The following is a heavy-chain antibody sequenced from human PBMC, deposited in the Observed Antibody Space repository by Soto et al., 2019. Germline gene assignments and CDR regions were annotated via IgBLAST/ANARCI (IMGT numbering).Heavy chain of an antibody. Sequence: ASVKVSCKASGYTFTSYYMHWVRQAPGQGLEWMGIINPSGGSTSYAQKFQGRVTMTRDTSTSTVYMELSSLRSEDTAVYYCARDRRITIFGVVRNWFDPWGQGTLVTVSS. D-gene: IGHD3-3*01. V-gene: IGHV1-46*01. CDR1: GYTFTSYY. CDR2: INPSGGST. J-gene: IGHJ5*02. CDR3: ARDRRITIFGVVRNWFDP.